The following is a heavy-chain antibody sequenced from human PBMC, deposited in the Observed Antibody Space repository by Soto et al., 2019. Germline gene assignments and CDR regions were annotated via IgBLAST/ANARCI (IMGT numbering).Heavy chain of an antibody. Sequence: SVRVSCKASGGTFSSYAISWVRQAPGQGLEWMGGIIPIFGTANYAQKFQGRVTITADKSTSTAYMELSSLRSEDTAVYYCASGYSAPRNDAHAISGQGTMDPVS. D-gene: IGHD6-13*01. V-gene: IGHV1-69*06. CDR1: GGTFSSYA. CDR3: ASGYSAPRNDAHAI. J-gene: IGHJ3*02. CDR2: IIPIFGTA.